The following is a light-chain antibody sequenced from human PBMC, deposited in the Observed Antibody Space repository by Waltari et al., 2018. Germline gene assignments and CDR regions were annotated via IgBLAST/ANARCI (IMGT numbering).Light chain of an antibody. J-gene: IGLJ1*01. CDR2: EGS. CDR3: CSYAGSSTYV. Sequence: QSALTQPASVSGSHGQSITISCTGTSSDVGTYNLVSWYQQHPGKAPKLIIYEGSKRPSGVSHRFSGSKSGNTASLTISGLQAEDEADYYCCSYAGSSTYVFGTGTKVTVL. V-gene: IGLV2-23*01. CDR1: SSDVGTYNL.